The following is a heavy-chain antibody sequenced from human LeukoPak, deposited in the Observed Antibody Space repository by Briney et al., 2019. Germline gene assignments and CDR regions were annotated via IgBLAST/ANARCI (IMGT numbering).Heavy chain of an antibody. J-gene: IGHJ4*02. V-gene: IGHV3-7*01. D-gene: IGHD3-22*01. Sequence: GRSLRLSCAASGFTFSNYWMSWVRQAPGKGLDWVANIKQDGTDKYYVDSVKGRFTISRDNAKNLLYLQMNSLRAEDTAVYYCAREKLDTRGYVDYWGQGTLVTVSS. CDR1: GFTFSNYW. CDR3: AREKLDTRGYVDY. CDR2: IKQDGTDK.